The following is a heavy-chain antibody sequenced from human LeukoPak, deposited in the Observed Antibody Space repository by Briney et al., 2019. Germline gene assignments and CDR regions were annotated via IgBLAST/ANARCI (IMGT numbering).Heavy chain of an antibody. CDR1: GFTFSSYE. J-gene: IGHJ4*02. V-gene: IGHV3-7*01. CDR3: ARDLAVTTQPREDY. Sequence: QSGGSLRLSCAASGFTFSSYEMNWVRQAPGKGLEWVANIKKDGSEKYYVDSVKGRFTISRDNAKNSLYLQMNSLRAEDTAVYYCARDLAVTTQPREDYWGQGTLVTVSS. D-gene: IGHD4-17*01. CDR2: IKKDGSEK.